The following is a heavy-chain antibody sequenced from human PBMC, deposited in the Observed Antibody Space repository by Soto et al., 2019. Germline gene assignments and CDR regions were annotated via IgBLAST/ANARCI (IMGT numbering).Heavy chain of an antibody. Sequence: SETLSLTCTVSGGSISSYYWSWIRQPPGKGLEWIGYIYYSGSTNYNPSLKSRVTISVDTSKNQFSLKLSSVTAADTAVYYCARRYGASFDYWGRGTLVTVSS. CDR1: GGSISSYY. V-gene: IGHV4-59*01. D-gene: IGHD4-17*01. CDR3: ARRYGASFDY. J-gene: IGHJ4*02. CDR2: IYYSGST.